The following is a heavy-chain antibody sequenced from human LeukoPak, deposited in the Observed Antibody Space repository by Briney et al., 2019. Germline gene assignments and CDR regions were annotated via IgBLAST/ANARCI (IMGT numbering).Heavy chain of an antibody. J-gene: IGHJ4*02. CDR3: ARDSMHRYDILTGYNGIGY. V-gene: IGHV4-4*07. CDR1: GGSISSYY. D-gene: IGHD3-9*01. Sequence: SETLSLTCTVSGGSISSYYCSWIRQLAGKGLEWIGRIYTSGSTYYNPSLKSRVTISVDTSKNQFSLKLSSVTAADTAVYYCARDSMHRYDILTGYNGIGYWGQGTLVTISS. CDR2: IYTSGST.